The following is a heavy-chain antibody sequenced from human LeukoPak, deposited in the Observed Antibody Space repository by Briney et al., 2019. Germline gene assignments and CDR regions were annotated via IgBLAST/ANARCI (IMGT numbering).Heavy chain of an antibody. J-gene: IGHJ4*02. Sequence: GGSLRLSCAASGLTFSSYAMNWVRQAPGKGLEWVSSITGTGGSTYYADSVKGRFTISRDNSKNTLYLQMNSLRAEDTAVYYCAKEINYDSSGYYTNWGQGTLVTVSS. D-gene: IGHD3-22*01. CDR1: GLTFSSYA. V-gene: IGHV3-23*01. CDR3: AKEINYDSSGYYTN. CDR2: ITGTGGST.